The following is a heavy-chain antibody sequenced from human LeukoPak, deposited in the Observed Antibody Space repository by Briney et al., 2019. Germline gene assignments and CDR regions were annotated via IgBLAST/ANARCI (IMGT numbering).Heavy chain of an antibody. V-gene: IGHV4-39*01. CDR1: GGSISSNSYY. CDR3: ARQFGYYGSGSYYFQPYYYFHY. CDR2: IYYSGST. Sequence: SETLSLTCTVSGGSISSNSYYWGWIRQPPGKGLGWIGSIYYSGSTYYNPSLKSRVTISVDTSKNQFSLKLSSVTAADTAVYYCARQFGYYGSGSYYFQPYYYFHYWGQGTLVTVSS. J-gene: IGHJ4*02. D-gene: IGHD3-10*01.